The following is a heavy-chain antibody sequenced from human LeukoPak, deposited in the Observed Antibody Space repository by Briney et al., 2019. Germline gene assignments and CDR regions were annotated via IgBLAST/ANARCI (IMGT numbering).Heavy chain of an antibody. Sequence: ASVKHSCKASGYTFTSYAMNWVRQAPGQGLEWMGWINTNTGNPTYAQGFTGRFVFSLDTSVSTAYLQISSLKAEDTAVYYCARMTKAAGYNWFDPWGQGTLVTVSS. CDR2: INTNTGNP. J-gene: IGHJ5*02. CDR1: GYTFTSYA. V-gene: IGHV7-4-1*02. D-gene: IGHD6-13*01. CDR3: ARMTKAAGYNWFDP.